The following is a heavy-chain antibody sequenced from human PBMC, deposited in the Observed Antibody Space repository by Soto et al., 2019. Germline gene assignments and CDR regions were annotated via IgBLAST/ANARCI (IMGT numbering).Heavy chain of an antibody. Sequence: QVQLQESGPGLVKPSETLSLSCSVSGGSISGHYWSWVRQTPVKGLEWIGYMYYSGSTNYNPSLKSPGNDSVDTSKHPFSLRLTSGTAADTALYYCARVHYYDLNWNDYYMDVWCKGTTVTVS. CDR2: MYYSGST. J-gene: IGHJ6*03. D-gene: IGHD3-16*01. CDR1: GGSISGHY. CDR3: ARVHYYDLNWNDYYMDV. V-gene: IGHV4-59*08.